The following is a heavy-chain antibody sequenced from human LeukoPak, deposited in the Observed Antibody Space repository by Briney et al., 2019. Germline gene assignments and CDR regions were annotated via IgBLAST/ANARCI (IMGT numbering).Heavy chain of an antibody. CDR1: GGSVTSNSYY. Sequence: PSETLSLTCAVSGGSVTSNSYYWGWIRQPPGKGLEWIGNIYYSATYYNPSLKSRVTISVDTSKSQFSLKLTSMTAADTAVYYCAATEYYVILTGLYVGFDPWGQGILVTVSS. CDR2: IYYSAT. J-gene: IGHJ5*02. CDR3: AATEYYVILTGLYVGFDP. D-gene: IGHD3-9*01. V-gene: IGHV4-39*01.